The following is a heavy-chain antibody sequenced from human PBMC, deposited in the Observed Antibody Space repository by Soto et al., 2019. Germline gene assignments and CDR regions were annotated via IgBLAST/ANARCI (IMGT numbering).Heavy chain of an antibody. CDR2: INHSGNT. V-gene: IGHV4-39*01. CDR1: GGSIGTSAYY. CDR3: SRRAPEGFDP. Sequence: SSETLSLTCAVSGGSIGTSAYYWGWIRQAPGKGLEWIGSINHSGNTYLSPSLKDRVTMSVDTSKNSFSLKLRSAAAADTGLYYCSRRAPEGFDPWGQGTPVTSPQ. J-gene: IGHJ5*02.